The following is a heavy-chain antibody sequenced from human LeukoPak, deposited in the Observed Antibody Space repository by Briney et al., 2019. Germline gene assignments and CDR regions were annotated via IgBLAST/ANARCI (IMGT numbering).Heavy chain of an antibody. Sequence: GGSLRLSCVASGFTFSDYAMNWVRQAPGKGLEWVSTFKTKYNQVYYAESVKGRFTISRDNSKNTLYLQMNSLRAEDTAVYYCGKDLNYGLDYWGQGTLVTVSS. CDR1: GFTFSDYA. V-gene: IGHV3-23*05. CDR3: GKDLNYGLDY. J-gene: IGHJ4*02. D-gene: IGHD4-11*01. CDR2: FKTKYNQV.